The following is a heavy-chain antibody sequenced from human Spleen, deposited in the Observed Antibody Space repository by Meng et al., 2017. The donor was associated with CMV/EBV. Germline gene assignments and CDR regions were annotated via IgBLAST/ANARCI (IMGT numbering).Heavy chain of an antibody. Sequence: GESLKISCKGSGYSFTSYWIAWVRQMPGKGLEWMGIMYPGDSDTRHSPAFQGQVTISADKSISTAYLQWSSLKASDTAMYYCARRYGYCSSASCLTNWFDSWGQGTLVTVSS. J-gene: IGHJ5*01. D-gene: IGHD2-2*01. CDR3: ARRYGYCSSASCLTNWFDS. V-gene: IGHV5-51*01. CDR1: GYSFTSYW. CDR2: MYPGDSDT.